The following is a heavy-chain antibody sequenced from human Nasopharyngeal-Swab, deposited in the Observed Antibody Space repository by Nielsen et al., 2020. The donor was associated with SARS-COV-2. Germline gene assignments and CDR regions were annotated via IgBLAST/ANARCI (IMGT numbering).Heavy chain of an antibody. CDR2: ISSSSSYI. CDR3: ARSIAVAGTGENDY. J-gene: IGHJ4*02. V-gene: IGHV3-21*01. Sequence: GESLKISCAVSGFTFSSYSMNWVRQAPGKGLEWVSSISSSSSYIYYADSVKGRFTISRDNAKNSLYLQMNSLRAEDTAVYYCARSIAVAGTGENDYWGQGTLVTVSS. D-gene: IGHD6-19*01. CDR1: GFTFSSYS.